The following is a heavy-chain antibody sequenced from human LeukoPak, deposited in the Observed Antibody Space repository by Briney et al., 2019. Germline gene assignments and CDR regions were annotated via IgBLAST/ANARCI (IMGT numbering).Heavy chain of an antibody. J-gene: IGHJ4*02. CDR2: ISYDGSNK. Sequence: GRSLRLSCAASGFTFSSYGMHWVRQAPGKGLEWVAVISYDGSNKYYAGSVKGRFTISRDNSKNTLYLQMNSLRAEDTAVYYCAKEEAYGSGSPAGHFDYWGQGTLVTVSS. CDR3: AKEEAYGSGSPAGHFDY. CDR1: GFTFSSYG. D-gene: IGHD3-10*01. V-gene: IGHV3-30*18.